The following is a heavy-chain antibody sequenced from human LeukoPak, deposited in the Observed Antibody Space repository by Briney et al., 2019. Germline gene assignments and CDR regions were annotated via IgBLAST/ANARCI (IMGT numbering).Heavy chain of an antibody. Sequence: GGSLRLSCAASGFTFSSYWMSWVRQAPGKGLEWVANIKQDGSEKYYVDSVKGRFTISRDNAKNSLYLQMNSLRAEDTAVYYCARDLGGYYDYVWGSYRYTGYFDYWGQGTLVTVSS. J-gene: IGHJ4*02. CDR3: ARDLGGYYDYVWGSYRYTGYFDY. CDR1: GFTFSSYW. CDR2: IKQDGSEK. D-gene: IGHD3-16*02. V-gene: IGHV3-7*01.